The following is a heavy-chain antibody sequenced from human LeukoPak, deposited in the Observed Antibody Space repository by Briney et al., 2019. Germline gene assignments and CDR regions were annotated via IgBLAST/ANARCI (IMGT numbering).Heavy chain of an antibody. CDR3: SYYFDSSGSLDFDY. Sequence: PGGSLRLSCAASGFTFSKAWMSWVRQALGEGLEWVGRIKSETDGGTTDYAAPVKGRFTISKDDSKNTLYLQMNSLKTEDTAVYYCSYYFDSSGSLDFDYWGQGTLVTVSS. CDR1: GFTFSKAW. D-gene: IGHD3-22*01. CDR2: IKSETDGGTT. J-gene: IGHJ4*02. V-gene: IGHV3-15*01.